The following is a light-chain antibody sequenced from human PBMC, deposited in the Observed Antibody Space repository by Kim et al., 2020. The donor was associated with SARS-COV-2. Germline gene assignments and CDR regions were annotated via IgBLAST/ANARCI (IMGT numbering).Light chain of an antibody. Sequence: EIVLTQSPGTLSLSPGDRATLSCRASHSVSSSYLAWYQQKPGQAPRLLIYGASSRATGIPDRFSGSGSGTDFTLTISRLEPEDFAVYSCQRCGSSLHTFG. CDR1: HSVSSSY. V-gene: IGKV3-20*01. CDR3: QRCGSSLHT. J-gene: IGKJ2*01. CDR2: GAS.